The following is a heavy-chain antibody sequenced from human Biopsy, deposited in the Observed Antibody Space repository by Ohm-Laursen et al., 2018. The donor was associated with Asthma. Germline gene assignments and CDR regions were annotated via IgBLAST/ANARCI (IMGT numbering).Heavy chain of an antibody. J-gene: IGHJ4*02. CDR1: GFTFHNYV. CDR3: ARGKTWGRSYYFDY. D-gene: IGHD6-6*01. CDR2: IFFDGSNK. V-gene: IGHV3-30-3*01. Sequence: SLRLSCAASGFTFHNYVMHWVRQAPGKGLEGVAGIFFDGSNKYYADSVKGRFTISRDNSKDTLYLQVNSLRGDDTAVYYCARGKTWGRSYYFDYWGQGTLVTVSS.